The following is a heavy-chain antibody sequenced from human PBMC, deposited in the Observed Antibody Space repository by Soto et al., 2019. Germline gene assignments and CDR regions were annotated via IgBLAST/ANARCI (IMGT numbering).Heavy chain of an antibody. J-gene: IGHJ4*02. Sequence: PGGSLRLSCAASGFTISSYSMNWVRQAPGKGLEWVSYISSSSSTIYYADSVKGRFTISRDNAKNSLYLQMNSLRAEDTAVYYCARWLHHTTDYWGQGILVNVSS. CDR3: ARWLHHTTDY. CDR2: ISSSSSTI. CDR1: GFTISSYS. D-gene: IGHD5-12*01. V-gene: IGHV3-48*04.